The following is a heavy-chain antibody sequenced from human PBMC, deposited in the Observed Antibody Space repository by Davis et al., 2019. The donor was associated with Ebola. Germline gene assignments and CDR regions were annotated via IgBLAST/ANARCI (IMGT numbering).Heavy chain of an antibody. Sequence: ASVKVSCKASGYTFTGYYIHWVRQAPGQGLEWMGWINPNSGGTNYAQKFQGRVTMTRDTSISTAYMELSRLRSDDTAVYYCARESPLSFTGKLVRGWFDPWGQGTLVTVSS. CDR1: GYTFTGYY. CDR3: ARESPLSFTGKLVRGWFDP. V-gene: IGHV1-2*02. J-gene: IGHJ5*02. D-gene: IGHD3-10*01. CDR2: INPNSGGT.